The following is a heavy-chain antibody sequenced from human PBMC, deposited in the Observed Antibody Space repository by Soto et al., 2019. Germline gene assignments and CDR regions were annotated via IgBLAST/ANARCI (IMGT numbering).Heavy chain of an antibody. CDR1: GGSFSGYY. CDR3: ARGFSTSCRTFDY. V-gene: IGHV4-34*01. J-gene: IGHJ4*02. Sequence: WETLSLTCAVYGGSFSGYYWSWIRQPPGKGLEWIGEINHSGSTNYNPSLKSRVTISVDTSKNQFSLKLSSVTAADTAVYYCARGFSTSCRTFDYWGQGTLVTVSS. CDR2: INHSGST. D-gene: IGHD2-2*01.